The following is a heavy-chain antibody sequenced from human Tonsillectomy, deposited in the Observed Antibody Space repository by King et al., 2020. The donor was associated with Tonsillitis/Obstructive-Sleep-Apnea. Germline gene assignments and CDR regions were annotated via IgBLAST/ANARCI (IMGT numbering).Heavy chain of an antibody. V-gene: IGHV3-9*01. J-gene: IGHJ4*02. CDR1: GFTFDDYA. CDR3: AKDRGWGETTVALDY. Sequence: VQLVESGGGLVQPGRSLRLSCAASGFTFDDYAMHWVRQAPGKGLEWVSGISWNSGTIVYEDSVEGRFTISRDNAKNSLYLEMNSLRAEDTALYYCAKDRGWGETTVALDYWGQGTLVTVSS. CDR2: ISWNSGTI. D-gene: IGHD4-11*01.